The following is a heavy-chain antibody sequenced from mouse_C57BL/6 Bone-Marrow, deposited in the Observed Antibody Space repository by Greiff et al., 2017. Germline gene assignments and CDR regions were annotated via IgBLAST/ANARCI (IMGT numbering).Heavy chain of an antibody. Sequence: EVQLQQSGPELVKPGASVKISCKASGYSFTGYYMNWVKQSPEKSLEWIGEINPSTGGTTYNQKFKAKATLTVDKSSSTAYMQLKSLTSEDSAVYYCARGEWLLFYYFDDWGQGTTLTVSS. CDR3: ARGEWLLFYYFDD. CDR1: GYSFTGYY. CDR2: INPSTGGT. J-gene: IGHJ2*01. V-gene: IGHV1-42*01. D-gene: IGHD2-3*01.